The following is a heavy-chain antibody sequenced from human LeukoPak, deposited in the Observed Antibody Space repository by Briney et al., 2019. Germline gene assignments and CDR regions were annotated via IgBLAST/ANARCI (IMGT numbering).Heavy chain of an antibody. D-gene: IGHD4-11*01. J-gene: IGHJ4*02. CDR3: AKERLTTTTFDS. V-gene: IGHV3-23*01. CDR2: ISGSGGST. CDR1: GCTFSTYA. Sequence: GRSLRLSCAASGCTFSTYAMSWVRQAPGKGLEWVSLISGSGGSTYYADSVKGRFTISRDNGQNTLSLQMNSLRAEDTALYYCAKERLTTTTFDSWGRGTLVTVSS.